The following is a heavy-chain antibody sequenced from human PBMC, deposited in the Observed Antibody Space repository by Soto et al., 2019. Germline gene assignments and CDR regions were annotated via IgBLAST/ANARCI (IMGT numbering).Heavy chain of an antibody. J-gene: IGHJ6*02. CDR2: IYSGGSI. D-gene: IGHD2-8*01. CDR1: GFTVINNY. Sequence: EVQLVESGGGLIQPGGSLRLSCAASGFTVINNYMIWVRQAPGKGLEWVSLIYSGGSIHYADSVKVRFTISRDGSKNTLYLHMSSLRAEDTAVYYCATSPGVGVWGQGTTVTVSS. CDR3: ATSPGVGV. V-gene: IGHV3-53*01.